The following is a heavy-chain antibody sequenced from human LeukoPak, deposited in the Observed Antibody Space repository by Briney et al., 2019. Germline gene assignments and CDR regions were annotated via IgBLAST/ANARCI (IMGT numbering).Heavy chain of an antibody. CDR1: GGSISSGGYY. J-gene: IGHJ4*02. Sequence: PSETLSLTCTVSGGSISSGGYYWSWIRQHPGKGLEWIGYIYYSGSTYYNPSLKSRVTISVDTSKNQFSLKLSSVTAADTAVYYCARKNYYGSSGYLDYWGQGTLVTVSS. CDR3: ARKNYYGSSGYLDY. D-gene: IGHD3-22*01. V-gene: IGHV4-31*03. CDR2: IYYSGST.